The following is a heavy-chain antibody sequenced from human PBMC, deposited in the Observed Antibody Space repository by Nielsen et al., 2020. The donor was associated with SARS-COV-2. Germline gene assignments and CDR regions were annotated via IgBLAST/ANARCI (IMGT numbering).Heavy chain of an antibody. CDR2: ISSGSGTI. D-gene: IGHD4-17*01. V-gene: IGHV3-48*02. J-gene: IGHJ4*02. CDR1: GFTFSSYE. CDR3: AGAATTATSVIGY. Sequence: GESLKISCAASGFTFSSYEMNWVRQAPGKGLEWVSYISSGSGTIYYADSVKGRFTISRDNARNSLYLQMNSLRDEDTAVYFCAGAATTATSVIGYWGQGTLVTVSS.